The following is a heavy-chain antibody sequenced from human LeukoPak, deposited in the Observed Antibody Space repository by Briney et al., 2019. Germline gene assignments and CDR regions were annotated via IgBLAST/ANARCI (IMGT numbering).Heavy chain of an antibody. J-gene: IGHJ4*02. Sequence: SETLSLTCTVSGGSLSSYYWSWIRQPPGKGLEWIGYIYYSGSTNYNPSLKSRVTISVDTSKNQFSLKLSSVTAADTAVYYCARGLIMAVAGRGEFHYWGQGTLVTVSS. CDR1: GGSLSSYY. D-gene: IGHD6-13*01. CDR3: ARGLIMAVAGRGEFHY. CDR2: IYYSGST. V-gene: IGHV4-59*01.